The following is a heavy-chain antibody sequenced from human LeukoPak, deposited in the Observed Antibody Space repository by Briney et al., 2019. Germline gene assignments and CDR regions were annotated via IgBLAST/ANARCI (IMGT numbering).Heavy chain of an antibody. J-gene: IGHJ4*02. V-gene: IGHV3-23*01. D-gene: IGHD5-24*01. CDR3: AKDDAWLQFND. CDR2: ISPSADIT. Sequence: GGSLRLSCAASGFTFSSHGMNWVRQAPGKGLEWISGISPSADITYYADSVKGRFTISRDNSENTVYLHMSSLRAGDTAVYFCAKDDAWLQFNDWGQGTLVTVSS. CDR1: GFTFSSHG.